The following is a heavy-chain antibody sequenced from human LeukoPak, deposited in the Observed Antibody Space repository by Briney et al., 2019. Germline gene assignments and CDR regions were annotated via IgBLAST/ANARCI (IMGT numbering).Heavy chain of an antibody. J-gene: IGHJ6*02. CDR1: GGTFSSYA. V-gene: IGHV1-69*04. D-gene: IGHD6-19*01. CDR2: TIPILGIA. Sequence: SVKVSCKASGGTFSSYAISWVRQAPGQGLEWMGRTIPILGIANYAQKFQGRVTITADKSTSTAYMELSSLRSEDTAVYYCARVQQWLVNYYYYGMDVWGQGTTVTVSS. CDR3: ARVQQWLVNYYYYGMDV.